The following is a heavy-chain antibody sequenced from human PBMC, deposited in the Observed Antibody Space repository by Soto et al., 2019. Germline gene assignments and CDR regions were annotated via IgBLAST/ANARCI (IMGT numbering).Heavy chain of an antibody. Sequence: EVQLVESGGGLVQPGGSLRLSCAASGFTFSSYSMNWVRQAPGKGLEWVSYISSSSSSTYYADSVKGRFTISRDNAKNSLYLQMNSLRAEDTAVYYCARAERSTGTPTPPWKDPPPYYYMDVWGKGTTVTVSS. J-gene: IGHJ6*03. V-gene: IGHV3-48*01. CDR3: ARAERSTGTPTPPWKDPPPYYYMDV. D-gene: IGHD4-17*01. CDR1: GFTFSSYS. CDR2: ISSSSSST.